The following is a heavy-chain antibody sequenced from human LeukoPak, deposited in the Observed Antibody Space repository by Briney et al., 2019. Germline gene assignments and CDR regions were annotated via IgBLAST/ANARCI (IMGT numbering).Heavy chain of an antibody. D-gene: IGHD5-12*01. CDR3: ARDFTNYSGYEQFDY. V-gene: IGHV1-18*04. J-gene: IGHJ4*02. Sequence: ASVKVSCKASGYTFTSYGISWVRQAPGQGLEWMGWISAYNGNTNYARKLQGRVTMTTDTSTSTAYMELRSLRSDDTAVYYCARDFTNYSGYEQFDYWGQGTLVTVSS. CDR1: GYTFTSYG. CDR2: ISAYNGNT.